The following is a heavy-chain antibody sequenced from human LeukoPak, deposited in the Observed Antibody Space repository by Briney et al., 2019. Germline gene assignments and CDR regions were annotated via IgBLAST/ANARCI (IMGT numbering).Heavy chain of an antibody. V-gene: IGHV1-69*13. D-gene: IGHD3-22*01. CDR3: AVGTYYYDSSGYPIDY. Sequence: SVKVSCKASGGTFSSYAISWVRQAPGQGLEWMGGIIPIFGTANYAQKFQGRVTITADESTSTAYMELSSLSSEDPAVYYCAVGTYYYDSSGYPIDYWGQGTLVTVSS. J-gene: IGHJ4*02. CDR1: GGTFSSYA. CDR2: IIPIFGTA.